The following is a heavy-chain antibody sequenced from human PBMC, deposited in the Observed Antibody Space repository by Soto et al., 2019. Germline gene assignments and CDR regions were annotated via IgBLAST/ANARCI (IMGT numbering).Heavy chain of an antibody. D-gene: IGHD6-13*01. CDR1: GFTFSSYA. J-gene: IGHJ4*02. Sequence: GGSLRLSCAASGFTFSSYAMHWVRQAPGKGLEYVSAISSNGGSTYYANSVKGRFTISRDNSKNTRYLQMGSLRAEDMAVYYCASSGYSSSWYYFDYWGQGTLVTVSS. V-gene: IGHV3-64*01. CDR3: ASSGYSSSWYYFDY. CDR2: ISSNGGST.